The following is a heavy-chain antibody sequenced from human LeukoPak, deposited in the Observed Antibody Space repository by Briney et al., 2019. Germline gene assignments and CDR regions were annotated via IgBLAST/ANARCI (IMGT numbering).Heavy chain of an antibody. Sequence: GGSLRLSCAASGFTFSSYAMSWVRQAQGRGLEWVSGLSGSGGSTYYADSVKGRFTISRDNSKNTLYLQMNSLRAEDTAVYYCAKDLNWNDFDYWGQGTLVTVSS. J-gene: IGHJ4*02. V-gene: IGHV3-23*01. D-gene: IGHD1-20*01. CDR1: GFTFSSYA. CDR3: AKDLNWNDFDY. CDR2: LSGSGGST.